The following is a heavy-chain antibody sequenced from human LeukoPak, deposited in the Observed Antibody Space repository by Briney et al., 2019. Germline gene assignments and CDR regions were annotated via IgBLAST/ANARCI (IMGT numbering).Heavy chain of an antibody. CDR2: IWYDGSDK. D-gene: IGHD3-10*01. Sequence: GGSLRLSCAASGFTFSSYGMHWVRQAPGKGLEWVAVIWYDGSDKYYADSVKGRLTISRDNSKKTLFLRMNSLRAEDTAVYYCARAGDAFDMWGQGTMVTVSS. CDR1: GFTFSSYG. J-gene: IGHJ3*02. CDR3: ARAGDAFDM. V-gene: IGHV3-33*01.